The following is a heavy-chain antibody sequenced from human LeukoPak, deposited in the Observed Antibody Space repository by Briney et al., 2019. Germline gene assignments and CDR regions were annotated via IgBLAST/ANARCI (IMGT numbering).Heavy chain of an antibody. Sequence: GGSRRLSCAASGFTFSSYGMSWVRQAPGEGLEWVAVISYDGSNKYYADSVHGRFTISRDNSKNTLYLQMNSLRAEDTAVYYCAKSARSYSSGWYVSSDWFDPWGQGTLVTVYS. CDR3: AKSARSYSSGWYVSSDWFDP. CDR2: ISYDGSNK. J-gene: IGHJ5*02. V-gene: IGHV3-30*18. D-gene: IGHD6-19*01. CDR1: GFTFSSYG.